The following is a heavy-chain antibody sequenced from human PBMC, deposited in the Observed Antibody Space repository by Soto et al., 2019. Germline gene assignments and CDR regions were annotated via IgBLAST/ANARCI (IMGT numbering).Heavy chain of an antibody. CDR3: ARANTQYDYYDSSGYYLTYAFDT. Sequence: GGSLRLSCAASGFTFSSYDMHWVRQATGKGLEWVSAIGTAGDTYYPGSVKGRFTISRENAKNSLYLQMNSLRAEDTAVYYCARANTQYDYYDSSGYYLTYAFDTWGQGTMVTVSS. CDR2: IGTAGDT. V-gene: IGHV3-13*01. D-gene: IGHD3-22*01. J-gene: IGHJ3*02. CDR1: GFTFSSYD.